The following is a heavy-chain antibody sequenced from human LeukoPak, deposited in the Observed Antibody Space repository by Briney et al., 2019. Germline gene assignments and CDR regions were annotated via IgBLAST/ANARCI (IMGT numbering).Heavy chain of an antibody. CDR2: ISGSGGST. Sequence: QTGGSLRLSCAASGFTFSSYAMSWVRQAPGKGLEWVSAISGSGGSTYYADSVKGRFTISRDNSKNTLYLQMNSLRAEDTAVYYCARGGYYDSSGSVDYWGQGTLVTVSS. V-gene: IGHV3-23*01. CDR3: ARGGYYDSSGSVDY. CDR1: GFTFSSYA. J-gene: IGHJ4*02. D-gene: IGHD3-22*01.